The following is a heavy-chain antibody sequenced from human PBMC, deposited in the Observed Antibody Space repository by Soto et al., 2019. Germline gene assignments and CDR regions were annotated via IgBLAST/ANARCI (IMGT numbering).Heavy chain of an antibody. Sequence: GGSLRLSCAASGFTFSSYDMHWVRQATGKGLEWVSAIGTAGDTYYPGSVKGRFTISRENAKNSLYLQMNSLRAEDTAVYYCARDHMIVVVNPLYYFDYWGQGTLVTVSS. J-gene: IGHJ4*02. CDR1: GFTFSSYD. V-gene: IGHV3-13*01. CDR3: ARDHMIVVVNPLYYFDY. D-gene: IGHD3-22*01. CDR2: IGTAGDT.